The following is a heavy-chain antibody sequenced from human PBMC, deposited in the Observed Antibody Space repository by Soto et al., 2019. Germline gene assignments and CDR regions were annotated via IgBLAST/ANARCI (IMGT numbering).Heavy chain of an antibody. CDR3: ERGYGACYEH. D-gene: IGHD5-18*01. J-gene: IGHJ4*01. CDR1: GGSISSYY. V-gene: IGHV4-59*08. Sequence: SETLSLTCTVSGGSISSYYWSWIRQPPGKGLEWIGCIYYSGSTNYNPSLKSRVAISVDTSKNQFSLKLSSVTAADTAVYYCERGYGACYEHWGHGTL. CDR2: IYYSGST.